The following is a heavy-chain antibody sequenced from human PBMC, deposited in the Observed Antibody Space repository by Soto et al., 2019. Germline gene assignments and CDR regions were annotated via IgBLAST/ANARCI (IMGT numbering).Heavy chain of an antibody. CDR1: GGSISSYY. Sequence: QVQLQESGPGLVKPSETLSLTCTVSGGSISSYYWSWIRQPPGKGLEWIGYIYYSGSTNYNPSLTSRVTISVDTSKHQFSPKLSSVTAADTAVYYCARRYGSSFDYWGQGTLVTVSS. D-gene: IGHD3-10*01. CDR2: IYYSGST. J-gene: IGHJ4*02. CDR3: ARRYGSSFDY. V-gene: IGHV4-59*08.